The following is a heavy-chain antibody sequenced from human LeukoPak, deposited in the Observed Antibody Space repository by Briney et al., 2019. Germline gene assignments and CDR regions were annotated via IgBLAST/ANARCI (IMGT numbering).Heavy chain of an antibody. Sequence: ASAKVSCKASGHTFTGYYMHWVRQAPGQGLEWMGWINPNSGGTNYAQKFQGRVTMTRDTSISTAYMELSRLRSDDTAVYYCAARNDYGDKFDYWGQGTLVTVSS. CDR2: INPNSGGT. V-gene: IGHV1-2*02. CDR3: AARNDYGDKFDY. CDR1: GHTFTGYY. D-gene: IGHD4-17*01. J-gene: IGHJ4*02.